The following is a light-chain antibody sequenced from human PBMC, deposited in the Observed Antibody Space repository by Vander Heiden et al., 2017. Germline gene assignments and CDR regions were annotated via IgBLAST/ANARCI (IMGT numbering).Light chain of an antibody. CDR3: QQDNNWPRT. J-gene: IGKJ1*01. CDR2: VAS. CDR1: QSVSIN. Sequence: EIVMTQSPATLSVSPGERVTLSCRASQSVSINLAWYQQKPGQAPRLLIYVASTRATGIPARFSGSGSGPEFTLTISSLQSDDSAVYYCQQDNNWPRTFGQGTKVEIK. V-gene: IGKV3-15*01.